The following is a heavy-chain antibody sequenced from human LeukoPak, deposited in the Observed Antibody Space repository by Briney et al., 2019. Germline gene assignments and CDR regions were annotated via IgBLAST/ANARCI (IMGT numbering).Heavy chain of an antibody. Sequence: PSETLSLTCTVSGGSVSSDSYYWVWVRQPPGKGLEWTGSINYSGTTFYSSSLKSRITLSMDASKNQFSLRLTSVTAADTVVYYCARLGTYSGNLFDNWGQGTLVTVSS. CDR1: GGSVSSDSYY. J-gene: IGHJ4*02. CDR3: ARLGTYSGNLFDN. CDR2: INYSGTT. D-gene: IGHD1-26*01. V-gene: IGHV4-39*01.